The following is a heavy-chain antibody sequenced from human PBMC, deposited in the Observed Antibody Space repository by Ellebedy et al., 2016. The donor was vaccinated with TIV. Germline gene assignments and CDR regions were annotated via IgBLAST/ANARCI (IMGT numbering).Heavy chain of an antibody. CDR1: GFNFRSYW. D-gene: IGHD4-17*01. J-gene: IGHJ5*02. V-gene: IGHV3-7*01. CDR2: IRQEGDEI. CDR3: ARRASYGDYAVQVNPWFDP. Sequence: GESLKISCGASGFNFRSYWITWVRQAPGKGLEWVAKIRQEGDEIYYVESVKGRFTISRDNAKNSLFLQMNSLRVEDTAVYYCARRASYGDYAVQVNPWFDPWGQGTLVTVSS.